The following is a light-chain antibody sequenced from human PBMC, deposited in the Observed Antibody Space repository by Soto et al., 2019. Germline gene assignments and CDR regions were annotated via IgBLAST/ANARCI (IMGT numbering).Light chain of an antibody. CDR3: QQYGSSPPLT. CDR2: GAS. Sequence: EIVLTQSPGTLSLSPGGRATLSCRASRSVSSNFLAWYQQKPGQALRLLIYGASSRATGIPDRFSGSGSGTDFTLTISRLEPEDFAVYYCQQYGSSPPLTFGGGTRVEIK. CDR1: RSVSSNF. J-gene: IGKJ4*01. V-gene: IGKV3-20*01.